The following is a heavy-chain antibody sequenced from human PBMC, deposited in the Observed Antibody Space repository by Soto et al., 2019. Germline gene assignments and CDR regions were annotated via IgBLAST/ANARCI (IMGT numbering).Heavy chain of an antibody. Sequence: SETLSLTCSVSGDSITSGGYYWSWLRQPPGKGLEWIGYIYHSGGASYNPSLRGRAVISIDTSKNQFSLRLNAVTAADTATYYCARDYYGAGSQYYYYGMEVWGQGTTVTVSS. D-gene: IGHD3-10*01. J-gene: IGHJ6*02. CDR3: ARDYYGAGSQYYYYGMEV. CDR2: IYHSGGA. CDR1: GDSITSGGYY. V-gene: IGHV4-31*03.